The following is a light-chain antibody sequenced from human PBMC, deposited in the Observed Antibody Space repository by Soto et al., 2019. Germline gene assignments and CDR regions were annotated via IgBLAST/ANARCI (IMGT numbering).Light chain of an antibody. V-gene: IGLV1-47*01. CDR1: SSNIGSNY. J-gene: IGLJ3*02. CDR3: ATRDDSLSGHWL. Sequence: QSVLTQPPSASGTPGQRVTISCSGSSSNIGSNYVNWYQHLPGTAPKLLIYRNDQRPSGVPDRFSGSKSGTSASLAISGLRSEDEADSYCATRDDSLSGHWLFGGGTKLTVL. CDR2: RND.